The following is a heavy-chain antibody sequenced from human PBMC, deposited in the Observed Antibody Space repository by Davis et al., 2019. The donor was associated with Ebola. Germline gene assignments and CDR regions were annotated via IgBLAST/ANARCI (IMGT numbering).Heavy chain of an antibody. Sequence: GGSLRLSCAASGFTFSTYIMRWVRQAPGKGLEWVSSISSDSDYIYYADSAKGRFTISRDNAKNSLYLQMNSLRAEDTAVYYCARDLFFIWGQGTMVTVSS. CDR2: ISSDSDYI. CDR3: ARDLFFI. V-gene: IGHV3-21*04. D-gene: IGHD3-3*01. J-gene: IGHJ3*02. CDR1: GFTFSTYI.